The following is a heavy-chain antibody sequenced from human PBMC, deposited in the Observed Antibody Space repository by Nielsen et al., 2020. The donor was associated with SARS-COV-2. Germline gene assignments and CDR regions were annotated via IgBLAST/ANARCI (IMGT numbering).Heavy chain of an antibody. Sequence: GESLKISCAASGFTFSSYGMHWVRQAPGKGLEWVAVISYDGSNKYYADSVKGRFTISRDNSKNTLYLQMNSLRAEDTAVYYCAKDRGTVAGLHYYYYGMDVWGQGTTVTVSS. J-gene: IGHJ6*02. CDR2: ISYDGSNK. CDR1: GFTFSSYG. CDR3: AKDRGTVAGLHYYYYGMDV. D-gene: IGHD6-19*01. V-gene: IGHV3-30*18.